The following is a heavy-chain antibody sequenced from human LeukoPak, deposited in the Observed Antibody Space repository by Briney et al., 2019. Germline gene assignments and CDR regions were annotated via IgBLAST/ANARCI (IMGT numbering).Heavy chain of an antibody. Sequence: ASVKVSCKASGYTFTVYYMHWVRQAPGQGLEWMGWINPNSGGTNYAQKFQGRVTMTRDTSISTAYMELSSLRSEDTAVYYCARGHRRYYYGSGSPLSDYWCQGTLVTVSS. J-gene: IGHJ4*02. CDR3: ARGHRRYYYGSGSPLSDY. V-gene: IGHV1-2*02. D-gene: IGHD3-10*01. CDR2: INPNSGGT. CDR1: GYTFTVYY.